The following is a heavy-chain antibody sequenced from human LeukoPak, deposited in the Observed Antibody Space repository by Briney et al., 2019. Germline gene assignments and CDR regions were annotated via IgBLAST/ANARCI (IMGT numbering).Heavy chain of an antibody. CDR1: GFSLRSYD. CDR2: TSGSGVNS. CDR3: AKGYSGYDFDY. V-gene: IGHV3-23*01. D-gene: IGHD5-12*01. J-gene: IGHJ4*02. Sequence: GGSLRLSCAASGFSLRSYDMSWVRQAPGEGMEWVAATSGSGVNSYYADSVRGRFTISRDNSQNTLYLQMDSLRAEDTALYYCAKGYSGYDFDYWGQGTLVTVSS.